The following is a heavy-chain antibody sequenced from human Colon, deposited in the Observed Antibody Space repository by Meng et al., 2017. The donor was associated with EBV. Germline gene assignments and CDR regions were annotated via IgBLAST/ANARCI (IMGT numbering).Heavy chain of an antibody. CDR3: ARGGYYSFDY. Sequence: VPVQESGPGLVKPSETLSLTCAFSGGSISSVYWWTWVRQSPGKGLEWIGEIYHSGSTNYNPSLKSRVTISVDKSKNQFSLKLTSVTAADTAVYYCARGGYYSFDYWGQRTLVTVSS. CDR2: IYHSGST. J-gene: IGHJ4*02. CDR1: GGSISSVYW. V-gene: IGHV4-4*02. D-gene: IGHD5-18*01.